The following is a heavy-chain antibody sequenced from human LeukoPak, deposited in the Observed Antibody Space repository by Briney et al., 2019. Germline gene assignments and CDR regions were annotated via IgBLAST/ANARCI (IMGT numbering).Heavy chain of an antibody. CDR1: GFTFGDYA. J-gene: IGHJ4*02. D-gene: IGHD2-2*01. V-gene: IGHV3-9*03. CDR2: ISWNSGSI. Sequence: GGSLRLSCTASGFTFGDYAMHWVRQAPGKGLEWVSGISWNSGSIAYADSVKGRFTISRDNAKNSLYLQMSSLRAEDMALYYCAKASSTSPDYYFDYWGQGTLVTVSS. CDR3: AKASSTSPDYYFDY.